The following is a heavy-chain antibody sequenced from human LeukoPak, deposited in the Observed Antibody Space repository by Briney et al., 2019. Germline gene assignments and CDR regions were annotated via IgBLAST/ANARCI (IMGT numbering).Heavy chain of an antibody. CDR3: ASRYSSSWYPNYFDY. J-gene: IGHJ4*02. Sequence: GGSLRLSCAASGFTFSSYGMSWVRQAPGKGLEWVSYISSSGSTIYYADSVKGRFTISRDNSKNTLYLQMNSLRAEDTAVYYCASRYSSSWYPNYFDYWGQGTLVTVSS. D-gene: IGHD6-13*01. V-gene: IGHV3-48*01. CDR2: ISSSGSTI. CDR1: GFTFSSYG.